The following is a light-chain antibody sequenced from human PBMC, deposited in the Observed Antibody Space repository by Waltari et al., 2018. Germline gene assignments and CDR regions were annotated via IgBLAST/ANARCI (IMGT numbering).Light chain of an antibody. CDR2: EAV. J-gene: IGLJ1*01. CDR1: SADLASYNL. Sequence: QSALTQPASVSGSPGQSITISCTGASADLASYNLVSWYQHHPAKAPKLMIYEAVKLPSGVSNRFSGAKSGTTASLIISGLQADDEADYYCCSYTGSSTSYGCGSGTKVTVL. CDR3: CSYTGSSTSYG. V-gene: IGLV2-23*01.